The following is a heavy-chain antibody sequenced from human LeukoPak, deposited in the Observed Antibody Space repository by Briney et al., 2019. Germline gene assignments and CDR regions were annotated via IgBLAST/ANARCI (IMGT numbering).Heavy chain of an antibody. D-gene: IGHD1-7*01. J-gene: IGHJ4*02. CDR2: INAGNGNT. CDR1: GYTLTELS. CDR3: ARSYSNYPYGY. V-gene: IGHV1-3*01. Sequence: ASVKVSCKVSGYTLTELSMHWVRQAPGQRLEWMGWINAGNGNTKYSQKFQGRVTITRDTSASTAYMELSSLRSEDTAVYYCARSYSNYPYGYWGQGTLVTVSS.